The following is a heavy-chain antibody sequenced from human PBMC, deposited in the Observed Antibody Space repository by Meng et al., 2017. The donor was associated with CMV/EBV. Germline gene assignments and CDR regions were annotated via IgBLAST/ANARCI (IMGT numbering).Heavy chain of an antibody. CDR3: ARGSHYYYYGMDV. CDR2: ISYDGSNK. V-gene: IGHV3-30*04. J-gene: IGHJ6*02. Sequence: GESLKISCAASGFTFSSYAMHWVRQAPGKGLEWVAVISYDGSNKYYADSVKGRFTISRDNSKNTLYLQMDSLRAEDTAVYYCARGSHYYYYGMDVWDQGTTVTVSS. CDR1: GFTFSSYA.